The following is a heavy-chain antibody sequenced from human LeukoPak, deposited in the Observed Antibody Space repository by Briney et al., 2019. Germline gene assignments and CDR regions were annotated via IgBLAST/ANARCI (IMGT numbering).Heavy chain of an antibody. CDR2: ISGSGGTT. Sequence: QPGGSLRLSCAASGFTFSNYGMAWVRQAPGKGLEWVSSISGSGGTTYYADSVKGRFTISRDNSKNTLYLQMNSLRAEDTALYYWAKGLITLVRGAIDFWGQGTLVTVSS. D-gene: IGHD3-10*01. CDR1: GFTFSNYG. CDR3: AKGLITLVRGAIDF. V-gene: IGHV3-23*01. J-gene: IGHJ4*02.